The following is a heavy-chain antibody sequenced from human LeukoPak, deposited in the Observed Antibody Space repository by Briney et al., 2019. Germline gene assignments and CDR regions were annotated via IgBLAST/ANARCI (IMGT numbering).Heavy chain of an antibody. Sequence: GGSLRLSCAASGFTFSTYRMNWVRQAPGEGLEWVSYISSSSFKIGYADSVKGRFTISRDNSKNPLYLQMDSLRVEDTAVYYCVRDPSYGSSWYYYMDVWGKGTTVTVSS. CDR1: GFTFSTYR. CDR3: VRDPSYGSSWYYYMDV. CDR2: ISSSSFKI. V-gene: IGHV3-48*04. J-gene: IGHJ6*03. D-gene: IGHD6-13*01.